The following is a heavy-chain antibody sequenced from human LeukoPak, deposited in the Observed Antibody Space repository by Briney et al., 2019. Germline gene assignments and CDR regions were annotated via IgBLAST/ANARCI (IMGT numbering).Heavy chain of an antibody. V-gene: IGHV3-7*01. Sequence: PGGSLRLSCATSGFTFNNYYMTWVRQAPGKGLEWVAHIMRDGNERHYMDSVKGRFTISRDNAKNSLYLQMNSLRTEDTAVYYCARDGGSGADYWGQGTLVSVSS. D-gene: IGHD3-10*01. CDR2: IMRDGNER. CDR3: ARDGGSGADY. CDR1: GFTFNNYY. J-gene: IGHJ4*02.